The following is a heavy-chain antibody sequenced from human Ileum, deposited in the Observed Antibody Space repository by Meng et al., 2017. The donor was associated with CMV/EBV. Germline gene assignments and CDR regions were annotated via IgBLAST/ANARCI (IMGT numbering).Heavy chain of an antibody. CDR1: GYTLINHA. CDR2: INAVNGKT. J-gene: IGHJ5*01. Sequence: ASGYTLINHAMHWVRQAPGQRLEWMGWINAVNGKTKYSQKFQDRVTFSRDTSASTGYMELSSLRSEDTAVFYCAKGGASPPGNWFDSWGQGTLVTVSS. V-gene: IGHV1-3*01. CDR3: AKGGASPPGNWFDS. D-gene: IGHD2-2*01.